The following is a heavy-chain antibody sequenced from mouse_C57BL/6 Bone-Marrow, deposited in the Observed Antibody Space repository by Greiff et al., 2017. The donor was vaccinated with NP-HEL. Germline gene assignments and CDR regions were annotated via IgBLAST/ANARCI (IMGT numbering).Heavy chain of an antibody. CDR1: GFTFSSYG. D-gene: IGHD1-1*01. CDR2: ISSGGSYT. V-gene: IGHV5-6*01. Sequence: EVQLQESGGDLVKPGGSLKLSCAASGFTFSSYGMSWVRQTPDKRLEWVATISSGGSYTYYPDSVKGRFTISRDNAKNTLYLQMSSLQSEDTAMYYCARQGYYGSSRGFAYWGQGTLVTVSA. CDR3: ARQGYYGSSRGFAY. J-gene: IGHJ3*01.